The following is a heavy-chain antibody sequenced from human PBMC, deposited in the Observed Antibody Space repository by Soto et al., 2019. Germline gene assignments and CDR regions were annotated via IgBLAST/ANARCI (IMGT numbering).Heavy chain of an antibody. Sequence: PGGSLRLSCAASGFPFSSYSMNWVRQAPGKGLEWLSFISTSSSYTNYPDSVHGRFIISTDNAKNSVYLQMNSLRAEDTAVYYCAREPRYNSMCYSDPWGQGTLVTVCS. CDR2: ISTSSSYT. J-gene: IGHJ5*02. CDR1: GFPFSSYS. D-gene: IGHD6-19*01. CDR3: AREPRYNSMCYSDP. V-gene: IGHV3-21*01.